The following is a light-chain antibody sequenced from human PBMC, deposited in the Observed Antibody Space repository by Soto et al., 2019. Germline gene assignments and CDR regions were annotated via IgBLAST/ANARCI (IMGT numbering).Light chain of an antibody. Sequence: QSVLTQPPSVSGAPGPRVTISCTGSRSNIGAGYDVHWYQQLPGTAPKVLIYGNSNRPSGVPDRFSGSKSGTSASLAITGLQAEDEADYYCQSYDSSLTGSVFGGGTKLTVL. CDR1: RSNIGAGYD. CDR3: QSYDSSLTGSV. CDR2: GNS. V-gene: IGLV1-40*01. J-gene: IGLJ2*01.